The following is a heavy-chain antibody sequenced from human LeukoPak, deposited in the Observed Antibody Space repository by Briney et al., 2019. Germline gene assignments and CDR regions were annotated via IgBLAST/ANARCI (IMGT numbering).Heavy chain of an antibody. CDR3: ARDGYSSGYTAVPSYY. Sequence: SETLSLTCTVSGASISTYYWSWIRQPPGKGLEWIGYIHYSGNTNYNPSLKSRVTISIDTSKNQFSLKLNSVTAADTAVYYCARDGYSSGYTAVPSYYWGQGTLVTVSS. J-gene: IGHJ4*02. CDR1: GASISTYY. V-gene: IGHV4-59*01. CDR2: IHYSGNT. D-gene: IGHD3-22*01.